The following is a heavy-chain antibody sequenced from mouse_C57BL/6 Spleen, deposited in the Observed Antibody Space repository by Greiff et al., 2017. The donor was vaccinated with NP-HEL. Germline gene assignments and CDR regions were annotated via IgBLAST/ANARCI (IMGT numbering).Heavy chain of an antibody. J-gene: IGHJ2*01. D-gene: IGHD1-1*01. CDR3: ARRGYGSNFDY. Sequence: QVQLQQSGAELVRPGASVKLSCKASGYTFTDYYINWVKQRPGQGLEWIARIYPGSGNTYYNEKFKGKATLTAEKSSSTAYMQLSSLTSEDSAVYFCARRGYGSNFDYWGQGTTLTVSS. CDR1: GYTFTDYY. CDR2: IYPGSGNT. V-gene: IGHV1-76*01.